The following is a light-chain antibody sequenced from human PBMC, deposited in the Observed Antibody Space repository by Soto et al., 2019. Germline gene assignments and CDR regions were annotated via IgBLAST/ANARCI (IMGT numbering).Light chain of an antibody. V-gene: IGLV2-8*01. J-gene: IGLJ1*01. CDR1: SSDVGGYNY. CDR3: SSYAGSNNLEV. CDR2: EVS. Sequence: QSVLTQPPSASGSPGQSVTISCTGTSSDVGGYNYVSWYQQHPGKAPKLMIYEVSQRPSGVPDRFSGSKSGNTASLTVSGLQAEDEADYYCSSYAGSNNLEVFGTGTKLTVL.